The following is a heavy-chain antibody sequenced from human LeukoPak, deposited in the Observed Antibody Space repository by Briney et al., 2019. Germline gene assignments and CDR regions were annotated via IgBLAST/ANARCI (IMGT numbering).Heavy chain of an antibody. CDR2: IIPILGTA. D-gene: IGHD3-22*01. J-gene: IGHJ4*02. Sequence: SVKVSCKASGGTFSNYAINWVRQAPGPGLEWMGGIIPILGTANYAQKFQGRVTITADESTSTVYMELNSLKSEDTAVYYCARGWDYDSGGRPTAYVYWGQGTLVTVSS. CDR1: GGTFSNYA. V-gene: IGHV1-69*13. CDR3: ARGWDYDSGGRPTAYVY.